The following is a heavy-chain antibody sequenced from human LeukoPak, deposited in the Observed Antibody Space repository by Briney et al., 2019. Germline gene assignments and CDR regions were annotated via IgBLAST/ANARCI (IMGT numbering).Heavy chain of an antibody. V-gene: IGHV3-15*01. CDR2: IKSKTDGGTT. Sequence: PGGSLRLSCAASGFTFSNAWMSWVRQAPGKGLEWVGRIKSKTDGGTTDYTTPVKGRFTISRDDSKNTVYLHMNSLKPEDTAVYYCTTYYFGSGNYGLIRYWGQGTLVTVSS. CDR1: GFTFSNAW. D-gene: IGHD3-10*01. J-gene: IGHJ4*02. CDR3: TTYYFGSGNYGLIRY.